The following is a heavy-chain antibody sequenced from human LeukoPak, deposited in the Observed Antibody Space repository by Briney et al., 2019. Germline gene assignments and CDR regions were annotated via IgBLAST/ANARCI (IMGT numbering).Heavy chain of an antibody. CDR3: ARDREYSSSYYMDV. D-gene: IGHD6-6*01. CDR2: IYHSGST. Sequence: SETLSLTCTVSGGSISSGGYYWSWIRQPPGKGLEWIGYIYHSGSTYYNPSLKSRVTISVDRSKNQFSLKLSSVTAADTAVYYCARDREYSSSYYMDVWGKGTTVTVSS. V-gene: IGHV4-30-2*01. CDR1: GGSISSGGYY. J-gene: IGHJ6*03.